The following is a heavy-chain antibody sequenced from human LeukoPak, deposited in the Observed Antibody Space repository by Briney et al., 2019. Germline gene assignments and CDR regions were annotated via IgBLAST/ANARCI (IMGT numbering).Heavy chain of an antibody. CDR2: IHPGDSDT. J-gene: IGHJ4*02. CDR1: GYSFASYW. V-gene: IGHV5-51*01. D-gene: IGHD3-10*01. Sequence: GESLKISCKGSGYSFASYWIGWVRQMPGKGLEWMGMIHPGDSDTRYSPSFQGHVTISAEKSINTAYLQWSSLKTSDTAMYYCARRGEGQIGGIAYWGQGTLVTVSS. CDR3: ARRGEGQIGGIAY.